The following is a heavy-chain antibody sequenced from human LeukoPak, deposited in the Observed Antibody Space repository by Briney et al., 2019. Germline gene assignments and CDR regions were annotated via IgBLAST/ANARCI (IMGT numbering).Heavy chain of an antibody. V-gene: IGHV3-30*04. Sequence: PGGSLRLSCVASGFTFSRYAIHWVRQAPGKGLEWVAVISYDGSDKNYADSVKGRFTISRDDSKNTLFLQMNSLRAEDTAVYYCARHQPLYSYGLYYYYMDVWGKGTTVTISS. J-gene: IGHJ6*03. CDR2: ISYDGSDK. CDR1: GFTFSRYA. D-gene: IGHD5-18*01. CDR3: ARHQPLYSYGLYYYYMDV.